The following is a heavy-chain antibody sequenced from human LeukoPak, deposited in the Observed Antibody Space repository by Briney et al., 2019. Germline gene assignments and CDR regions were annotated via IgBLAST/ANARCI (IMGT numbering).Heavy chain of an antibody. V-gene: IGHV4-4*07. CDR2: IYTSGST. Sequence: SETLSLTCTVSGGSISSYYWSWIRQPAGKGLEWIGRIYTSGSTNYNPSLKSRVTMSVDTSKNQFSLKLSSVTAADTAVYYCARDSWPRGGTSSRPYYYMDVWGKGTTVTVSS. CDR1: GGSISSYY. J-gene: IGHJ6*03. CDR3: ARDSWPRGGTSSRPYYYMDV. D-gene: IGHD2-2*01.